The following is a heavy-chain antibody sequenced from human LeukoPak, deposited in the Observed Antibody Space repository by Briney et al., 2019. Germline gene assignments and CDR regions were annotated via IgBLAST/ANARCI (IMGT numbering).Heavy chain of an antibody. CDR3: AREPPYDSSGYYIYFDY. Sequence: GGSLRLSCAASGFTVSSNYMSWVRQAPGKGLEWVSVIYSGGSTYYADSVKGRFTISRDNSKNTLYLQMNSLRAEDTAVYYCAREPPYDSSGYYIYFDYWGQGTLVTVSS. CDR1: GFTVSSNY. CDR2: IYSGGST. J-gene: IGHJ4*02. V-gene: IGHV3-53*01. D-gene: IGHD3-22*01.